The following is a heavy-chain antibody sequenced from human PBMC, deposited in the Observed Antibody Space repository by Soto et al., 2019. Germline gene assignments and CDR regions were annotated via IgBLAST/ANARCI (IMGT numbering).Heavy chain of an antibody. CDR1: GFTFSSYA. D-gene: IGHD3-9*01. CDR2: ISGSGGST. CDR3: ARTPYDILTGYQMGLDY. Sequence: GGSLRLSCAASGFTFSSYAMSWVRQAPGKGLEWVSAISGSGGSTYYADSVKGRFTISRDNSKNTLYLQMNSLRAEDTAVYYCARTPYDILTGYQMGLDYWGQGTLVTVSS. V-gene: IGHV3-23*01. J-gene: IGHJ4*02.